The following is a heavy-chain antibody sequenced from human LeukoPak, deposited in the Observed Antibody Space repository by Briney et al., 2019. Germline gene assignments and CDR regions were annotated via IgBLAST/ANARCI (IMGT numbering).Heavy chain of an antibody. J-gene: IGHJ6*02. D-gene: IGHD3-10*01. V-gene: IGHV1-18*01. CDR3: ARQELLWFGESLGYYYYGMDV. Sequence: GASVKVSCKASGYTFTSYGVSWVRQAPGQGLEWMGWISGSNGNTNYAQKLQGRVTMTTDESTSTAYMELSSLRSEDTAVYYCARQELLWFGESLGYYYYGMDVWGQGTTVTVSS. CDR2: ISGSNGNT. CDR1: GYTFTSYG.